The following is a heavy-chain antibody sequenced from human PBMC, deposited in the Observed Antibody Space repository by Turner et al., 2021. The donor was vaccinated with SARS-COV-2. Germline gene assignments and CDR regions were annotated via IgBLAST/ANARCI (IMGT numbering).Heavy chain of an antibody. V-gene: IGHV4-39*01. CDR2: IYYSGST. CDR1: GGSISSSSYY. J-gene: IGHJ4*02. D-gene: IGHD2-21*01. Sequence: QLQLQESGPGLVKPSGTLSLTCTVSGGSISSSSYYWGWIRQPPGKGLEWIGSIYYSGSTYYNPSLKSRVTISVDRSKNQFSLKMSSVTAADTAVYYCARLSSGADCDDDWGQGTLVTVSS. CDR3: ARLSSGADCDDD.